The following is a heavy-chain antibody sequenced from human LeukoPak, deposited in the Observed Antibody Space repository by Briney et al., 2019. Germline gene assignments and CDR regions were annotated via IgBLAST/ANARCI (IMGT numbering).Heavy chain of an antibody. Sequence: ASVKVSCKASGYTFTSYGISWVRQAPGQGLEWMGWISGYNGNTDYAQKLQGRVTMTTDTSTSTVYMELRSLRSDDTVVYYCAREAFTTRCYDSWGQGTLVTVSS. V-gene: IGHV1-18*01. CDR2: ISGYNGNT. D-gene: IGHD4/OR15-4a*01. J-gene: IGHJ4*02. CDR3: AREAFTTRCYDS. CDR1: GYTFTSYG.